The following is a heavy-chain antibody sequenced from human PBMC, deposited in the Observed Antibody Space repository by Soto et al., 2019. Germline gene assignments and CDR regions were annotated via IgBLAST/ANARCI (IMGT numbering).Heavy chain of an antibody. CDR1: GFTFSSYG. D-gene: IGHD5-12*01. Sequence: GGSLRLSCVASGFTFSSYGMHWVRQAPGKGLEWVAIISYDGSNKYYADSVKGRFTISRDNSKNTLYLQMNSLRAEDTAVYYCAKDLGMATISAYWGQGTLVTVSS. CDR3: AKDLGMATISAY. J-gene: IGHJ4*02. CDR2: ISYDGSNK. V-gene: IGHV3-30*18.